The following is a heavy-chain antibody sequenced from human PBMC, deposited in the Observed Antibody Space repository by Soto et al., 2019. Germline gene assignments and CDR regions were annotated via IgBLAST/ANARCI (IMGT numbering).Heavy chain of an antibody. V-gene: IGHV5-51*01. CDR2: IYPGDSDT. J-gene: IGHJ6*02. CDR1: GYSFTSYW. D-gene: IGHD2-2*01. CDR3: ARRRRGSCSRNRCRDYYYGMDV. Sequence: PGESLKISCKGSGYSFTSYWIGWVRQMPGKGLEWMGIIYPGDSDTRYSPSFQGQVTISADKSISTAYLQWSSLKASDTAMYYCARRRRGSCSRNRCRDYYYGMDVWGQGTTVTVSS.